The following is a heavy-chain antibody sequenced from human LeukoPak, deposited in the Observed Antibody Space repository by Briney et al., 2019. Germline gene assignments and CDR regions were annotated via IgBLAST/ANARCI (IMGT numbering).Heavy chain of an antibody. CDR2: IKHDGSEE. CDR3: ARTLGYCSSTNCFLTFDY. J-gene: IGHJ4*02. V-gene: IGHV3-7*04. CDR1: GFTFSSYW. Sequence: GGSLILSCAASGFTFSSYWMTWVRQAPGKGLEWVANIKHDGSEEYYVDSVKGRFTISRDNAKNSLYLQMNSLRAEDTAVYYCARTLGYCSSTNCFLTFDYWGQGTLVTVSS. D-gene: IGHD2-2*01.